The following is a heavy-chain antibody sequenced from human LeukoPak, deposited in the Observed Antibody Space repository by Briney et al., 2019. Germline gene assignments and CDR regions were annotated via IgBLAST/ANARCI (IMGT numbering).Heavy chain of an antibody. D-gene: IGHD3-22*01. Sequence: GGSLRLSCAASGFTFSRYAMSWVRQAPGKGLEWVSVIYSGGSTYYADSVKGRFTISRDNSKNTLYLQMNSLRAEDTAVYYCARLSSGLDYWGQGTLVTVSS. CDR2: IYSGGST. CDR3: ARLSSGLDY. V-gene: IGHV3-53*01. J-gene: IGHJ4*02. CDR1: GFTFSRYA.